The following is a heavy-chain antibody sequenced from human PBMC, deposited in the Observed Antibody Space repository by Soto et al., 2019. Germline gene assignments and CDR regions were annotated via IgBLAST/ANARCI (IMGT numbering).Heavy chain of an antibody. V-gene: IGHV4-39*01. CDR1: GGSISSSSYY. CDR2: IYYSGST. CDR3: ARRLYYDSSGFEGGGMDV. D-gene: IGHD3-22*01. J-gene: IGHJ6*02. Sequence: QLQLQESGPGLVKPSETLSLTCTVSGGSISSSSYYWGWIRQPPGKGLEWIGSIYYSGSTYYNPSLKRRVTLSVDTSKIQFSLKLSSVTAADTAVYYCARRLYYDSSGFEGGGMDVWGQGTTVTVSS.